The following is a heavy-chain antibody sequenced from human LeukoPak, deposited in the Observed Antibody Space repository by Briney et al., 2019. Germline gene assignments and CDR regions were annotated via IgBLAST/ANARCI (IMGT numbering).Heavy chain of an antibody. D-gene: IGHD3-10*01. CDR1: GFTFSTYW. Sequence: GGSLRLSCAASGFTFSTYWMSWVRQAPGKGLEWVANIKEDGSEKYYVDSVEGRFTITRDNAKNSLYLQMSSLRAEDTAVYYCARSHHIGWFGELVNNYYYYGMDVWGQGTTVTVSS. J-gene: IGHJ6*02. CDR3: ARSHHIGWFGELVNNYYYYGMDV. V-gene: IGHV3-7*01. CDR2: IKEDGSEK.